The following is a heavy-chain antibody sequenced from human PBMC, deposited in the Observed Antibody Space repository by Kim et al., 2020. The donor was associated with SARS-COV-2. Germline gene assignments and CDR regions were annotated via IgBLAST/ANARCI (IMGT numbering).Heavy chain of an antibody. D-gene: IGHD5-12*01. J-gene: IGHJ4*02. Sequence: YSQTIQGRVTIPEDTSAGTAYMELSSLRSEDTAVYYCARSPDIVATISLDYWGQGTLVTVSS. V-gene: IGHV1-3*01. CDR3: ARSPDIVATISLDY.